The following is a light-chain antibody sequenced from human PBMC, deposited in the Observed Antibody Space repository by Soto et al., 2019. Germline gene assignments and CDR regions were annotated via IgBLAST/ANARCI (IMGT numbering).Light chain of an antibody. V-gene: IGKV3-15*01. CDR1: QSVSSN. J-gene: IGKJ5*01. CDR3: QQYNNWLGIT. CDR2: GAS. Sequence: ETVMTQSPGTLSVSLGERATLSCRASQSVSSNLAWYQQKPGQAPRLLIYGASTRATGIPARFSGSGSGTEFTLTISSLQSEDFAVYYCQQYNNWLGITFGQGTRLEIK.